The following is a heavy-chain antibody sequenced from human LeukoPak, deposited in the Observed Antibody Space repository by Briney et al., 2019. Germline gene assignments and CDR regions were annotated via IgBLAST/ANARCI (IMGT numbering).Heavy chain of an antibody. CDR3: ARDGIAARPTYNWFDP. J-gene: IGHJ5*02. Sequence: GGSLRLSCAASGFTFSSYAMHWVRQAPGKGLEWVAVISYDASNKYYADSVKGRFTISRDNSKNTLYLQMNSLRAEDTAVYYCARDGIAARPTYNWFDPWGQGTLVTVSS. D-gene: IGHD6-6*01. V-gene: IGHV3-30*04. CDR2: ISYDASNK. CDR1: GFTFSSYA.